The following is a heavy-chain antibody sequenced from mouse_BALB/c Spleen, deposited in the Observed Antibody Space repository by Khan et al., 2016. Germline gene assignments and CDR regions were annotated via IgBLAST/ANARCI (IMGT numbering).Heavy chain of an antibody. CDR3: ARIKKIVATYFDY. Sequence: QVQLQQSGAELVRPGASVKLSCKALGYTFTDYEMHWVKQTPVHGLEWIGVIHPGSGGTAYNQYFKGQATLTADKSSSTAYMDLSSLTSEDSAVYYCARIKKIVATYFDYWGQGTTLTVSS. D-gene: IGHD1-1*01. CDR2: IHPGSGGT. V-gene: IGHV1-15*01. CDR1: GYTFTDYE. J-gene: IGHJ2*01.